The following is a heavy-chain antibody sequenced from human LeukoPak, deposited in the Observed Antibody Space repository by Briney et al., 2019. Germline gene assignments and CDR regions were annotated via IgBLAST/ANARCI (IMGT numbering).Heavy chain of an antibody. V-gene: IGHV3-23*01. D-gene: IGHD1-14*01. Sequence: PGGSLRLSCAASGFTFSSYAMSWVRQAPGKGLEWVSAISGSGGSTYYADSVKGRFTISRDNSKNTLYLQMNSLRAEDTAVYYCAKGFISRTIVSVFDYWGQGTLVTVSS. J-gene: IGHJ4*02. CDR3: AKGFISRTIVSVFDY. CDR2: ISGSGGST. CDR1: GFTFSSYA.